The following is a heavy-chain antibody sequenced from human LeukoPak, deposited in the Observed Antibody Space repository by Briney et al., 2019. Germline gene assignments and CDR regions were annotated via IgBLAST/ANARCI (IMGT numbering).Heavy chain of an antibody. CDR1: GASLSSGGYH. CDR2: IYFTGRI. V-gene: IGHV4-31*03. J-gene: IGHJ5*02. CDR3: ARASHVVQLWTTYIP. Sequence: PSQTLSLTCSVSGASLSSGGYHWSWIRQRPGKGLEWIGFIYFTGRILYNPSLKSRVTISQDTLQNQFFLKMTSMTAADTAVYYCARASHVVQLWTTYIPWGQGTLVTVSS. D-gene: IGHD5-18*01.